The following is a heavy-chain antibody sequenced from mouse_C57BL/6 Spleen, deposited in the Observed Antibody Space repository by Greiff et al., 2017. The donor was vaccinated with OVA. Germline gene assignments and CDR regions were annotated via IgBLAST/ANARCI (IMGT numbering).Heavy chain of an antibody. D-gene: IGHD1-1*01. CDR2: INPSRGYT. V-gene: IGHV1-4*01. J-gene: IGHJ1*03. Sequence: VQLQQSGAELARPGASVKMSCKASGYTFTSYTMHWVKQRPGQGLEWIGYINPSRGYTKYNQKFKDKATLTADKSSSTAYMQLSSLTSEDSAVYYCARRDSYYGSSYGYFDVWGTGTTVTVSS. CDR3: ARRDSYYGSSYGYFDV. CDR1: GYTFTSYT.